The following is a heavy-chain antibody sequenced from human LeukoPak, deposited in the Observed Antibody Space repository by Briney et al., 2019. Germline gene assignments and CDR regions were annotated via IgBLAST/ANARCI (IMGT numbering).Heavy chain of an antibody. CDR2: ISSSSSTI. D-gene: IGHD4-17*01. CDR1: GFTFSSYS. CDR3: ALGVTTVNVFEI. J-gene: IGHJ3*02. V-gene: IGHV3-48*02. Sequence: GGSLRLSCAASGFTFSSYSMNWVRQAPGKGLEWVSYISSSSSTIYYADSVKGRFTISRDNAKNSLYLQMNSLRDEDTAVYYWALGVTTVNVFEIGGKGTMVPVSS.